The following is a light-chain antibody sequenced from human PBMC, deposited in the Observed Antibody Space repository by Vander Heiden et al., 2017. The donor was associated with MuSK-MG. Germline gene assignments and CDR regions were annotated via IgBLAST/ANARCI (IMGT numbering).Light chain of an antibody. V-gene: IGKV3-20*01. Sequence: EIVWTQSPGTLSLSPGERATLSCRASQTVRSSDLAWYQQRPGQAPKLLIYGASSRATGIPDRFRGSGSGTDFTLTISRLEPEDLAVYYCQQSVTSPTFGQGTKLEIK. CDR2: GAS. CDR3: QQSVTSPT. CDR1: QTVRSSD. J-gene: IGKJ2*01.